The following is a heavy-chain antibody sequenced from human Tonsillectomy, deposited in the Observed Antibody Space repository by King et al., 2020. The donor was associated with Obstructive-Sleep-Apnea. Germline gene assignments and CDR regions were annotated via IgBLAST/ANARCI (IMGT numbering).Heavy chain of an antibody. V-gene: IGHV3-30*04. Sequence: VQLVESGGGVVQPGRSLRLSCAASGFTFSSYAMHWVRQAPGKGLEWVAVISYDGSNKYYADSVKGRFTISRDNSKNTLYLQMNSLGAEDTAVYYCARDGIDSSGWYGVVNYFDYWGQGTLVTVSS. D-gene: IGHD6-19*01. CDR3: ARDGIDSSGWYGVVNYFDY. CDR2: ISYDGSNK. J-gene: IGHJ4*02. CDR1: GFTFSSYA.